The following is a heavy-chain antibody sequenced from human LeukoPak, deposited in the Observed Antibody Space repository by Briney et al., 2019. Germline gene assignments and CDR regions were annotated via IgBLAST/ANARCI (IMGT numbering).Heavy chain of an antibody. J-gene: IGHJ5*01. CDR3: ARIGHDLYQTFDS. D-gene: IGHD2-2*01. CDR2: IYSGGST. Sequence: GGSLRLSCAASGFIVSNNYINWVRQAPGKGLEWVSVIYSGGSTYYADSVEGRFTISRDSSKNTLYLQMNSLRAEDTAIYYCARIGHDLYQTFDSWGHGTLITVSS. V-gene: IGHV3-66*01. CDR1: GFIVSNNY.